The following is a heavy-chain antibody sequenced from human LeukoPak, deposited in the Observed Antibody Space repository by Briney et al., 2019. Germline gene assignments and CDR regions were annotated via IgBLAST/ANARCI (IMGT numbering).Heavy chain of an antibody. J-gene: IGHJ3*02. CDR3: ATDRLKPGMAAAGISLGAFDI. Sequence: ASVKVSCKVSGYTLTELSMHWVRQAPGKGLEWMGGFDPEDGETIYAQKFQGRVTMTEDTSTDTAYMELSSLRSEDTAVYYCATDRLKPGMAAAGISLGAFDIWGQGTMVTVSS. D-gene: IGHD6-13*01. CDR2: FDPEDGET. V-gene: IGHV1-24*01. CDR1: GYTLTELS.